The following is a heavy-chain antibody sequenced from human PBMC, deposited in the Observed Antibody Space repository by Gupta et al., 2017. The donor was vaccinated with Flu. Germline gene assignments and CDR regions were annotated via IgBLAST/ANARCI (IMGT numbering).Heavy chain of an antibody. J-gene: IGHJ3*01. V-gene: IGHV1-18*01. D-gene: IGHD3-16*02. CDR3: ARLYRDPSDALDV. Sequence: SAENGNTKYAQKYEGRVTMTTDTSTNTAYMELTGLRSDDTAIYYCARLYRDPSDALDVWGPGTLVTVS. CDR2: SAENGNT.